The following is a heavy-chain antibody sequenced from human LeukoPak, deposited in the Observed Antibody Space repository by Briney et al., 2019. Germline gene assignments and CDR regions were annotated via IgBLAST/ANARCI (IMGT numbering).Heavy chain of an antibody. CDR3: AKCMSATGVCLNFDS. V-gene: IGHV3-23*01. CDR1: GFTFMSYA. D-gene: IGHD2-8*01. Sequence: GGSLRLSCEASGFTFMSYAMSWARQAPGKGLQWVSGISGSDSSTYYTDSAEGSTYYTDSAEGRFTISRDNSKNTVYLQINSLRAEDTAVYYCAKCMSATGVCLNFDSWGQGILVTVSS. J-gene: IGHJ4*02. CDR2: ISGSDSSTYYTDSAEGST.